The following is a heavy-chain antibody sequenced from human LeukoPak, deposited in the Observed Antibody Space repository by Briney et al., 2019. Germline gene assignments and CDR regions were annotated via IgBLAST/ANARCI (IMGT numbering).Heavy chain of an antibody. CDR3: ATEPYYYDSSGYGNY. Sequence: GASVKVSCKVSGYTLTELSIHWVRQAPGKGLEWMGGFDPEDGETIYAQKFQGRVTMTEDTSTDTAYMELSSLRSEDTAVYYCATEPYYYDSSGYGNYWGQGTLVTVSS. V-gene: IGHV1-24*01. D-gene: IGHD3-22*01. J-gene: IGHJ4*02. CDR2: FDPEDGET. CDR1: GYTLTELS.